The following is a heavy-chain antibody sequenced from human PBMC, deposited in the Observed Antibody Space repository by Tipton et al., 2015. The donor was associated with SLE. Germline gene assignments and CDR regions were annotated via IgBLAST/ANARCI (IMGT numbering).Heavy chain of an antibody. CDR1: GGSISSSSYY. CDR2: IYYSGSP. Sequence: TLSLTCTVSGGSISSSSYYWGWIRQPPGKGLEWIGRIYYSGSPYYNPSLKSRVTISVDTSKNQFSLKLSSVTAADTAVYYCARDPNGGYGSFDYWGLGALVTVSS. CDR3: ARDPNGGYGSFDY. V-gene: IGHV4-39*07. J-gene: IGHJ4*02. D-gene: IGHD7-27*01.